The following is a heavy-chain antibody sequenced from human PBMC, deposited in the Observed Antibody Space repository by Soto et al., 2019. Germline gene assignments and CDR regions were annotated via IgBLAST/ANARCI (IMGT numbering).Heavy chain of an antibody. V-gene: IGHV4-59*01. CDR3: ARGRQIGVGGHHAHRFNS. Sequence: SETLSLTCTVPGGSISSYYWSWIRQPPGKGLEWIGYIYYSGSTNYNPSLKSRVTISVDTSKNQFSLKLSSVTAADTAVYYCARGRQIGVGGHHAHRFNSWRRVTLGTVSS. CDR1: GGSISSYY. J-gene: IGHJ5*01. D-gene: IGHD2-15*01. CDR2: IYYSGST.